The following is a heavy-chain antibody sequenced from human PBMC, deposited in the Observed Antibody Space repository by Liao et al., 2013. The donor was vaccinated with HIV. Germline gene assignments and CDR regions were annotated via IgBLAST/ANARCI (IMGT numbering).Heavy chain of an antibody. CDR2: IYYSGST. J-gene: IGHJ4*02. D-gene: IGHD2-2*01. V-gene: IGHV4-39*07. CDR1: GGSISSSSYY. CDR3: ASFYQYQLLLEDY. Sequence: QLQLQESGPGLVKPSETLSLTCTVSGGSISSSSYYWGWIRQPPGKGLEWIGSIYYSGSTYYNPSLKSRVTISVDTSKNQFSLKLSSVTAADTAVYYCASFYQYQLLLEDYWGQGTLVTVSS.